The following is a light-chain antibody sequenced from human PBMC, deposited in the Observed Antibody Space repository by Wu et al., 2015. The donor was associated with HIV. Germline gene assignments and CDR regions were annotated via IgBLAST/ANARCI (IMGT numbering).Light chain of an antibody. CDR1: QSVSSRS. CDR3: QQYGGSPPT. V-gene: IGKV3-20*01. Sequence: EIVLTQSPGTLSSSPGERAILSCRASQSVSSRSVAWYQQKPGQAPRLLIYGASSRATGIPDRFSGSGSGTDFTLTISRLEPEDLAVFYCQQYGGSPPTFGQGTKVEIK. J-gene: IGKJ1*01. CDR2: GAS.